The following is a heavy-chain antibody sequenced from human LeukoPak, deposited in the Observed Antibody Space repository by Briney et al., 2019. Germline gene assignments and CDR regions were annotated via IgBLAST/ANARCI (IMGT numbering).Heavy chain of an antibody. D-gene: IGHD5-18*01. CDR2: IYSGGST. CDR1: GFIVSSNY. Sequence: PGGPLRLSCAASGFIVSSNYMSWVRQAPGKGLEWVSVIYSGGSTYYADSVKGRFTISRDNSKNTLYLQMNSLRAEDMAVYYCARDGLDTAMVTVSTYFDYCGQGTLVTVSS. CDR3: ARDGLDTAMVTVSTYFDY. J-gene: IGHJ4*02. V-gene: IGHV3-66*01.